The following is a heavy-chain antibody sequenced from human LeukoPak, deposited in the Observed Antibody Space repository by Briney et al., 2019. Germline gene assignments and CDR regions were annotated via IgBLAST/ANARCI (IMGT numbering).Heavy chain of an antibody. V-gene: IGHV4-39*01. J-gene: IGHJ4*02. CDR3: ARHLSGGSFHFDY. D-gene: IGHD2-15*01. CDR2: IYYSGST. Sequence: SETLSLTCTVSGGSISSSSYYWGWIRQPPGKGLEWIGSIYYSGSTNYNPSLKSRVTISVDTSKNQFSLKLSSVTAADTAVYYCARHLSGGSFHFDYWGQGTLVTVSS. CDR1: GGSISSSSYY.